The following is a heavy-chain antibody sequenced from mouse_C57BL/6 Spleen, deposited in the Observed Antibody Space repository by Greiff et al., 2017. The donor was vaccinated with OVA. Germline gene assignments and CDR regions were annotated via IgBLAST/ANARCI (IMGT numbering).Heavy chain of an antibody. V-gene: IGHV5-16*01. CDR1: GFTFSDYY. CDR2: INYDGSST. D-gene: IGHD2-14*01. Sequence: EVKLVESEGGLVQPGSSMKLSCTASGFTFSDYYMAWVRQVPEKGLEWVANINYDGSSTYYLDSLKSRFIISRDNAKNILYLQMSSLKSEDTATYYCARDRGIGFDYWGQGTTLTVSS. CDR3: ARDRGIGFDY. J-gene: IGHJ2*01.